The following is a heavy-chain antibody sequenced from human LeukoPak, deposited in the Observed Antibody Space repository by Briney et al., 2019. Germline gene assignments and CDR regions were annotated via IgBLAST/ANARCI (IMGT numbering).Heavy chain of an antibody. D-gene: IGHD3-10*01. CDR1: GYTLTELS. V-gene: IGHV1-24*01. Sequence: ASVKVSCKVSGYTLTELSMHWVRQAPGKGLEWMGGFVPEDGETIYAQKFQGRVTMTEDTSTDTAYMELSSLRSEDTAVYYCATGELSYYGSGRTNWFDPWGQGTLVTVSS. J-gene: IGHJ5*02. CDR2: FVPEDGET. CDR3: ATGELSYYGSGRTNWFDP.